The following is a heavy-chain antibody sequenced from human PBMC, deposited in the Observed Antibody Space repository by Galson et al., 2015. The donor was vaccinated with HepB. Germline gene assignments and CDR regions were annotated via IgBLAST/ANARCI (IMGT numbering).Heavy chain of an antibody. Sequence: ETLSLTCTVSGGSITSYFWTWIRPPPGKGLEWIGYIYYSGSTNYNPSLRSRVTISVDTSENQFSLNLSSVTAADTAVYYCARDPAGEGYTYFDSWGQGALVSVSS. V-gene: IGHV4-59*01. J-gene: IGHJ4*02. D-gene: IGHD5-24*01. CDR1: GGSITSYF. CDR3: ARDPAGEGYTYFDS. CDR2: IYYSGST.